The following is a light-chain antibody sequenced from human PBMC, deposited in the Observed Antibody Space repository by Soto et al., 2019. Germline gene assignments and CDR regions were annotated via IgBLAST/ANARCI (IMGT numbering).Light chain of an antibody. V-gene: IGKV1-9*01. CDR1: QGIRSH. J-gene: IGKJ3*01. CDR2: GAS. Sequence: DIQLTQSTSFLSASIGDRVTITCRASQGIRSHLAWYQQKPGQAPKLLIYGASTLLSGVPSRFSGSGSWTAFTLTISSLQPDDSATYYCQQLNDFPFTFGPGTKVDIK. CDR3: QQLNDFPFT.